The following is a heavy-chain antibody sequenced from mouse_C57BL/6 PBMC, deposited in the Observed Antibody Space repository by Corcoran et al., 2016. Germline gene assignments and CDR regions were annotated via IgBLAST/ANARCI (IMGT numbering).Heavy chain of an antibody. CDR1: GYTFTDYY. V-gene: IGHV1-26*01. Sequence: EVQLQQSGPELVKPGASVKISCKASGYTFTDYYMNWVKQSHGKSLEWIGDINPNNGGTSYNQKFKGKATLTVDKSSSTAYMELRSLTSEDSAVYYCASPLYYGSSYGVFAYWGQGTLVTVPA. J-gene: IGHJ3*01. CDR3: ASPLYYGSSYGVFAY. D-gene: IGHD1-1*01. CDR2: INPNNGGT.